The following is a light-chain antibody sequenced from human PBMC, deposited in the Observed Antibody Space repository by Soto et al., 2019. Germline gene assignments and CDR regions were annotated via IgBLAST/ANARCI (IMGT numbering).Light chain of an antibody. CDR1: QSISSW. J-gene: IGKJ2*01. Sequence: DIQMTQSPCTLSASVGDRVTITCRASQSISSWLAWYQQKPGQAPKLLIYDASSLESGVPSRFSGSGSGTEFTLTISSLQPDDFATYYCQQYNSYPYTFGQGTKLEIK. V-gene: IGKV1-5*01. CDR3: QQYNSYPYT. CDR2: DAS.